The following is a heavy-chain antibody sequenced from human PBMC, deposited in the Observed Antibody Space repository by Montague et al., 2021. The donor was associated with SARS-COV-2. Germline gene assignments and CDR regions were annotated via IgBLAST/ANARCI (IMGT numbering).Heavy chain of an antibody. V-gene: IGHV4-34*01. J-gene: IGHJ4*02. CDR3: ARGHLSVSMIVVVFTSASYYFDY. D-gene: IGHD3-22*01. Sequence: SETLSLTCAVYGGSFGDDHWSWIRQPPGEGLEWIGDIKQSGSTNYNPSLKSRVTISVDTSKNQFSLKVTSLTAADTAVYFCARGHLSVSMIVVVFTSASYYFDYWGQGARVTVSS. CDR1: GGSFGDDH. CDR2: IKQSGST.